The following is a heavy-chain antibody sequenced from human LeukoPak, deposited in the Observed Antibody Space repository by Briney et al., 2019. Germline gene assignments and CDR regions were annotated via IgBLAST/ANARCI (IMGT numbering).Heavy chain of an antibody. Sequence: PGGSLRLSCAASGFTFSSHGMSWVRQAPGKGLEWVSTISGSGDNTYYADSVKGRFTISRDNSKNTLYLQMNSLRAEDTAVYYCARDRVRGLLYYYYMDVWGKGTTVTVSS. D-gene: IGHD3-10*01. CDR2: ISGSGDNT. CDR1: GFTFSSHG. CDR3: ARDRVRGLLYYYYMDV. J-gene: IGHJ6*03. V-gene: IGHV3-23*01.